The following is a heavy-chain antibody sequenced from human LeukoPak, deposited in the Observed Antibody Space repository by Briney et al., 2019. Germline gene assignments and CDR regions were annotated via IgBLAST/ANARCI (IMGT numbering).Heavy chain of an antibody. CDR3: ARDRAALQDWVEFDP. CDR1: GFRDSDYY. V-gene: IGHV3-66*03. CDR2: IRDSGEA. J-gene: IGHJ5*02. Sequence: PGGSLRLSCAVSGFRDSDYYMSCVRQAPGKGLEWVRLIRDSGEAFYADFVRGRFAISRDESENTLYLQMNSLRVEDTAVYFCARDRAALQDWVEFDPWGQGTPVIVSS. D-gene: IGHD3/OR15-3a*01.